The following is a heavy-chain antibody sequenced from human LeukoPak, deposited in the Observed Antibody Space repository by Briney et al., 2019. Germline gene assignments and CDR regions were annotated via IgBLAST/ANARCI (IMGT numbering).Heavy chain of an antibody. CDR1: GYTFSGYY. D-gene: IGHD3-16*02. V-gene: IGHV1-2*06. Sequence: ASVKVSCKASGYTFSGYYIHWVRQAPGQGLEWMGRINPNSGGTNYAQKFQGRVTMTRDTSINTAHMELSSLRSDDTAVYYCAAITFGGVIDQLDYWGQGTLVTVSS. CDR2: INPNSGGT. J-gene: IGHJ4*02. CDR3: AAITFGGVIDQLDY.